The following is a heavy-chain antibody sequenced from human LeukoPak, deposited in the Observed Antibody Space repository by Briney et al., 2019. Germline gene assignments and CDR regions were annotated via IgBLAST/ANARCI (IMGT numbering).Heavy chain of an antibody. CDR2: ISAYNGDT. V-gene: IGHV1-18*01. D-gene: IGHD3-22*01. CDR3: ARDSSGYHN. J-gene: IGHJ4*02. Sequence: VASVKVSCKASGCTFTNYDISWVRQAPGQGLEWMGWISAYNGDTNYAQKFQGRVTMTTDTSTSTAYMELRSLRSDDTAVYYCARDSSGYHNWGQGTLVTVSS. CDR1: GCTFTNYD.